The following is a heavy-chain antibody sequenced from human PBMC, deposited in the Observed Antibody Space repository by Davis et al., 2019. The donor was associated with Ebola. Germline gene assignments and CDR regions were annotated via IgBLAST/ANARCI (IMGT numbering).Heavy chain of an antibody. CDR1: GGSFSGYY. CDR2: INHSGST. CDR3: ARRSNSPFDY. V-gene: IGHV4-34*01. D-gene: IGHD6-6*01. Sequence: MPGGSLRLSCAVYGGSFSGYYWSWIRQPPGKGLEWIGEINHSGSTNYNPSLKSRVTISVDTSKKQFSLKLSSVTAADTAVYYCARRSNSPFDYWGQGTLVTASS. J-gene: IGHJ4*02.